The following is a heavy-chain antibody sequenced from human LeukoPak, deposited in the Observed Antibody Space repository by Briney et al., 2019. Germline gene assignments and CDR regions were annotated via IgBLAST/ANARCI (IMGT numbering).Heavy chain of an antibody. Sequence: GGSLRLSCAASGFTFSSYGMHWVRQAPGKGLEWVGRTRNKANSYTTEYAASVKGRFTISRDDSKNSLYLQMNSLKTEDTAVYYCARDISGYFDYWGQGTLVTVSS. CDR1: GFTFSSYG. CDR2: TRNKANSYTT. J-gene: IGHJ4*02. D-gene: IGHD2-15*01. CDR3: ARDISGYFDY. V-gene: IGHV3-72*01.